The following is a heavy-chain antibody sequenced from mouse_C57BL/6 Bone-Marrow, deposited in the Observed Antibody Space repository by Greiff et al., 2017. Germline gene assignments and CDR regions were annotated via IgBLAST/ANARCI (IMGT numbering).Heavy chain of an antibody. D-gene: IGHD1-1*01. Sequence: EVKLMESGGDLVKPGGSLKLSCAASGFTFSSYGMSWVRQTPDKRLEWVATISSGGSYTYYPDSVKGRFTISRDNAKNTLYLQMSSLKSEDTAMYYCARRGYYGLDYWGQGTTLTVSS. V-gene: IGHV5-6*02. CDR3: ARRGYYGLDY. J-gene: IGHJ2*01. CDR2: ISSGGSYT. CDR1: GFTFSSYG.